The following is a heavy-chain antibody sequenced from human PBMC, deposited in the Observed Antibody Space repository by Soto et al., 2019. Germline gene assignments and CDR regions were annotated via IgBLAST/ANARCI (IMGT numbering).Heavy chain of an antibody. V-gene: IGHV3-23*01. J-gene: IGHJ4*02. Sequence: AGGSLRLSCAASGFTFSSYAMSWVRQAPGKGLEWVSAISGSGGSTYYADSVKGRFTISRDNSKNTLYLQMNSLRAEDTAVYYCAKDLDWRYYFDYWGQGTPVTVSS. CDR2: ISGSGGST. CDR3: AKDLDWRYYFDY. D-gene: IGHD3-9*01. CDR1: GFTFSSYA.